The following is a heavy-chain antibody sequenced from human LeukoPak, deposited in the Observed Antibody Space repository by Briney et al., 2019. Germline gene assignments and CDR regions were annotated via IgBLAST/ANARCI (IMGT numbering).Heavy chain of an antibody. D-gene: IGHD2-15*01. CDR1: GYTFTSYY. CDR2: INPSGGST. V-gene: IGHV1-46*01. Sequence: ASVKVSCKASGYTFTSYYIHWVRQAPGQGLEWMGIINPSGGSTSYAQKFQGRVTMTRDMSTSTVYMELSSLRSEDTAVYYCARGLTGVAAKSSYDAFDIWGQGTMVTVSS. J-gene: IGHJ3*02. CDR3: ARGLTGVAAKSSYDAFDI.